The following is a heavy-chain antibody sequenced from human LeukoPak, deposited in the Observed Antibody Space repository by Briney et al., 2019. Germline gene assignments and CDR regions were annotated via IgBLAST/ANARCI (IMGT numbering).Heavy chain of an antibody. CDR3: ARDTTMVRGVMGIDY. CDR1: GGSISTSY. J-gene: IGHJ4*02. Sequence: SETLSLTCTVSGGSISTSYWSWLRQSPGKGLEWIGYIYYSGSTNYNPSLKSRVTISVDTSKNQFSLKLSSVTAADTAVYYCARDTTMVRGVMGIDYWGQGTLVTVSS. V-gene: IGHV4-59*01. D-gene: IGHD3-10*01. CDR2: IYYSGST.